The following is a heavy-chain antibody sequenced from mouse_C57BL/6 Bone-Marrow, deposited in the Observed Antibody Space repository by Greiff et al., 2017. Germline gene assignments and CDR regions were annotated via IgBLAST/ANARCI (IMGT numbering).Heavy chain of an antibody. V-gene: IGHV1-4*01. CDR1: GYTFTSYT. Sequence: QVQLKQSGAELARPGASVKMSCKASGYTFTSYTMHWVKQRPGQGLEWIGYINPSSGYTKYNQKFKDKATLTADKSSSTAYMQLSSLTSEDSAVYYCARSTYYSNSSLYFDYWGQGTTLTVSS. D-gene: IGHD2-5*01. J-gene: IGHJ2*01. CDR3: ARSTYYSNSSLYFDY. CDR2: INPSSGYT.